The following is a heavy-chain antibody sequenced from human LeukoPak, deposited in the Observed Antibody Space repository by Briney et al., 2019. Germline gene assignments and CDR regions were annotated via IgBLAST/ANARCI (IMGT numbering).Heavy chain of an antibody. CDR2: ISDTGNT. V-gene: IGHV3-23*01. CDR3: AKAPVTTCRGAFCYPFDY. J-gene: IGHJ4*02. CDR1: GFTLSSYA. D-gene: IGHD2-15*01. Sequence: GGSLRLSCAASGFTLSSYAMSWVRQAPGKGLEWVSAISDTGNTYHADSVKGRFTTSRDSSKNTLFLQMNRLRPEDAAVYYCAKAPVTTCRGAFCYPFDYWGLGTLVAVSS.